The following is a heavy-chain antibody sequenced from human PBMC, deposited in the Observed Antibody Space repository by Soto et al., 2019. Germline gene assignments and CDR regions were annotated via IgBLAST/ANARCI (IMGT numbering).Heavy chain of an antibody. V-gene: IGHV3-21*01. D-gene: IGHD3-3*01. CDR1: GFTFSSYS. CDR2: ISSSSSYI. CDR3: ALTYYDFWSGYYPFDY. Sequence: GGSLRLSCAASGFTFSSYSMNWVRQAPGKGLEWVSSISSSSSYIYYADSVKGRFTISRDNAKNSLYLQMNSLRAEDTAVYYCALTYYDFWSGYYPFDYWGQGTLVTVSS. J-gene: IGHJ4*02.